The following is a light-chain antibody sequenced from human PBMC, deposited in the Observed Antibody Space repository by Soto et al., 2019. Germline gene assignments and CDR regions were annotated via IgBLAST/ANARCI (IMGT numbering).Light chain of an antibody. CDR2: DVS. CDR1: SSDVGGYNY. CDR3: SSYTSSSTEV. J-gene: IGLJ1*01. Sequence: QSVLTQPASVSGSPGQSITISCTGTSSDVGGYNYVSWYQQHPGKAPKLMIYDVSNRPSGVSNRFSGSKSGNTASLTISGLQAEDEADYYCSSYTSSSTEVFGTRTKLTVL. V-gene: IGLV2-14*01.